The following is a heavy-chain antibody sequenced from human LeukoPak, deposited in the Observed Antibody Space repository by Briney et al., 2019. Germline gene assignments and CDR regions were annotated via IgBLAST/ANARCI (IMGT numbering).Heavy chain of an antibody. D-gene: IGHD5-18*01. CDR3: ARGEDVDTAMPQDY. J-gene: IGHJ4*02. CDR2: IYYSGST. CDR1: GGSISSYY. Sequence: SETLSLTCTVSGGSISSYYWSWIRQPPGKGLEWIGYIYYSGSTYYNPSLKSRVTISVDTSKNQFSLKLSSVTAADTAVYYCARGEDVDTAMPQDYWGQGTLVTVSS. V-gene: IGHV4-59*12.